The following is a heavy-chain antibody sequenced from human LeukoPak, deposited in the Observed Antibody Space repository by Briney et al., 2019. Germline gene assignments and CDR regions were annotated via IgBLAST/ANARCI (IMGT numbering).Heavy chain of an antibody. V-gene: IGHV5-51*01. D-gene: IGHD6-13*01. CDR1: GYSFTTYW. CDR2: IYPGDSDT. Sequence: GESPKISCKCSGYSFTTYWLGWGRQMPGKGLEWMGIIYPGDSDTRYSPSFQGQVTISADKSITTAYLQWSSLKASDTAMYYCARVPQQLGFDYWGQGTLVTVSS. CDR3: ARVPQQLGFDY. J-gene: IGHJ4*02.